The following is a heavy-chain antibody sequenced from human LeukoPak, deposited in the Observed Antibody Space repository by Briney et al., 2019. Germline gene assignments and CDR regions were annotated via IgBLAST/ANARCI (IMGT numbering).Heavy chain of an antibody. J-gene: IGHJ4*02. Sequence: APVKVSCKASGYTFTGYYMHWVRQAPGQGLEWMGWINPNSGGTNYAQKFQGRVTMTRDTSISTAYMELSRLRSDDTAVYYCARSRWYYDSSGYTSWGQGTLVTVSS. V-gene: IGHV1-2*02. CDR2: INPNSGGT. CDR3: ARSRWYYDSSGYTS. D-gene: IGHD3-22*01. CDR1: GYTFTGYY.